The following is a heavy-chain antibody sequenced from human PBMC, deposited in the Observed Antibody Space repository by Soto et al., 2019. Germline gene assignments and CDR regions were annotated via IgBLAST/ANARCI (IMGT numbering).Heavy chain of an antibody. J-gene: IGHJ6*02. CDR2: IYYSGST. CDR3: ARDPSIADFYGMDV. CDR1: GGSIRSGGNY. D-gene: IGHD6-13*01. Sequence: QVQLQESGPGLVKPSQTLSLTCSVSGGSIRSGGNYWNWIRQHPGKGLEWIGYIYYSGSTYYNPSLKSRVTRSVDTSKTQFSLKLSSVTAADTAVYYWARDPSIADFYGMDVWGQGTTVTVSS. V-gene: IGHV4-31*03.